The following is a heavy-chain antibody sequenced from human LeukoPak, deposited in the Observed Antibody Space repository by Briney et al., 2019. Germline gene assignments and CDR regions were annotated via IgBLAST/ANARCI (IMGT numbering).Heavy chain of an antibody. CDR1: GFTFSSYA. Sequence: GGSLRLSCAASGFTFSSYAMSWVRQAPGKGLEWASSISSSGGSTFYADSVKGRFTISRDNSKNTLYLQMNNLRAEDTAIYYCATSGNTGSYNPWGQGTLVTVSS. J-gene: IGHJ5*02. V-gene: IGHV3-23*01. D-gene: IGHD1-26*01. CDR2: ISSSGGST. CDR3: ATSGNTGSYNP.